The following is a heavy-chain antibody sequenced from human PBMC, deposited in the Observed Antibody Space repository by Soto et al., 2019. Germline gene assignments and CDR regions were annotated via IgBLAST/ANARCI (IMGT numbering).Heavy chain of an antibody. CDR1: GGSISSGDYY. CDR2: IYYSGST. CDR3: ARSTVTTKPDWFDP. J-gene: IGHJ5*02. V-gene: IGHV4-30-4*01. D-gene: IGHD4-17*01. Sequence: SETLSLTCSVSGGSISSGDYYWSWIRQPPGKGLEWIGYIYYSGSTYYNPSLKSRVTISVDTSKNQFSLKLSSVTAADTAVYYCARSTVTTKPDWFDPWGQGTLVTVSS.